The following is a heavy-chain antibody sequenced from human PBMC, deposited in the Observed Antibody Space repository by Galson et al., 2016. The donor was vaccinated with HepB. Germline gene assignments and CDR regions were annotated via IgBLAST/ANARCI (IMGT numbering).Heavy chain of an antibody. J-gene: IGHJ4*02. CDR3: TRATKTGTTGY. CDR1: GNTFTSDA. Sequence: KASGNTFTSDAIHWVRQAPGQGLEWMGWISAGNGNTHYSQKFQDRVSITRDTSASTAFMELRSLRSEDTAKYYCTRATKTGTTGYWGQGTLVIVSS. D-gene: IGHD1-1*01. CDR2: ISAGNGNT. V-gene: IGHV1-3*01.